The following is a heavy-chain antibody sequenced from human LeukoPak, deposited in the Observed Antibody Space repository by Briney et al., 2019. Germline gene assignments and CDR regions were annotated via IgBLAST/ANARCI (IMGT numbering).Heavy chain of an antibody. Sequence: SETLSLTCAVYGGSFSGYYWSWIRQPPGKGLEWIGEINHSGSTNYNPSLKSRVTISVDTSKNQFSLKLSSVTAADTAVYYCARHGGSWTFDYWGQGTLVTVSS. J-gene: IGHJ4*02. D-gene: IGHD6-13*01. CDR3: ARHGGSWTFDY. V-gene: IGHV4-34*01. CDR2: INHSGST. CDR1: GGSFSGYY.